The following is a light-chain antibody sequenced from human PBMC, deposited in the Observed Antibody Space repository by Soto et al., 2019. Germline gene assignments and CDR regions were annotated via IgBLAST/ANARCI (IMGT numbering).Light chain of an antibody. CDR1: ESVSSN. CDR2: GAS. CDR3: QQYNNWPPSII. Sequence: LMTQSLATLSVSPGERVTLSCRASESVSSNLAWYQQRPGQAPRLLIYGASTRATETPLRFRGSGSGTEFTLTISSLQSEDLAVYYCQQYNNWPPSIIFGPGTRLEIK. J-gene: IGKJ5*01. V-gene: IGKV3-15*01.